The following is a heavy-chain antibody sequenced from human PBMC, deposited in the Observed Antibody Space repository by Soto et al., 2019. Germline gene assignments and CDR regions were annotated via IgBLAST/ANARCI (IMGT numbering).Heavy chain of an antibody. CDR3: ARDGGAGDGYSYFNF. V-gene: IGHV4-59*01. J-gene: IGHJ4*02. CDR2: IYYTGST. CDR1: GGSISTYF. Sequence: PSETLSLTCTVSGGSISTYFWSWIRQSPGKGLEWIGYIYYTGSTSYNPSLKSRVTISVDTAKNQFSLNLSSVTAAATAVYYCARDGGAGDGYSYFNFWGQGTLVTVSA. D-gene: IGHD5-12*01.